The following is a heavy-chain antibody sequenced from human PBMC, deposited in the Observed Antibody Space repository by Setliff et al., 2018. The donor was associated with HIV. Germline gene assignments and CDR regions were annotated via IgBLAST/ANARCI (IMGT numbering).Heavy chain of an antibody. J-gene: IGHJ6*02. CDR2: IWYDGKNK. V-gene: IGHV3-30*02. CDR3: AKELEKGLWYGDHYFYYGMDV. CDR1: GFTFRDYG. D-gene: IGHD3-10*01. Sequence: GGSLRLSCVASGFTFRDYGMHWVRQAPGRGLEWVAFIWYDGKNKNYADSVKGRFTISRDNSKNILYLQMSSLRVEDTALYYCAKELEKGLWYGDHYFYYGMDVWGQGTTVTVSS.